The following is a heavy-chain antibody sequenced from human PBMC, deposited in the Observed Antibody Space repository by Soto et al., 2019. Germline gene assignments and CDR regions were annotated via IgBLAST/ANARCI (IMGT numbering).Heavy chain of an antibody. CDR2: ISSSSSYI. D-gene: IGHD5-18*01. J-gene: IGHJ4*02. V-gene: IGHV3-21*01. CDR3: ARGVDTAMVYYFDY. CDR1: GFTFSSYS. Sequence: EVQLVESGGGLVKPGGSLRLSCAASGFTFSSYSMNWVRQAPGKGLEWVSSISSSSSYIYYADSVKGRFTISRDNAKNSLYLQMNSLGAEDTAVYYCARGVDTAMVYYFDYWGQGTLVTVSS.